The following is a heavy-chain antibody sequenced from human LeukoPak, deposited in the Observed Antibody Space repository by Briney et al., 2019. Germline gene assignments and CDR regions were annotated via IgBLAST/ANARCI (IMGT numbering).Heavy chain of an antibody. CDR3: ARVAATSIYFDY. Sequence: SETLSLTCAVSGGSISSGGYSWSWIRQPPGKGLEWIGYIYHSGSTYYNPSLKSRVTISVDTSKNQFSPKLSSVTAADTAVYYCARVAATSIYFDYWGQGTLVTVSS. CDR1: GGSISSGGYS. V-gene: IGHV4-30-2*01. D-gene: IGHD2-15*01. J-gene: IGHJ4*02. CDR2: IYHSGST.